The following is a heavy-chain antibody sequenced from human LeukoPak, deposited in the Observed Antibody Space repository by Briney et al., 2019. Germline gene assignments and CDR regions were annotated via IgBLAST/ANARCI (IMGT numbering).Heavy chain of an antibody. D-gene: IGHD2-2*02. J-gene: IGHJ5*02. CDR3: ARDFADCSSTSCYNSMKDP. CDR1: GYTFTGYY. Sequence: ASVKVSCKAPGYTFTGYYMHWVRQAPGQGLEWMGWINPNSGGTNYAQKFQGRVTMTRDTSISTAYMELSRLRSDDTAVYYCARDFADCSSTSCYNSMKDPWGQGTLVTVSS. V-gene: IGHV1-2*02. CDR2: INPNSGGT.